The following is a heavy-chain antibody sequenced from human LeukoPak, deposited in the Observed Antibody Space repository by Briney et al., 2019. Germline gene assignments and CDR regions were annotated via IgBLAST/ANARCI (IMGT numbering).Heavy chain of an antibody. J-gene: IGHJ6*03. CDR3: ARRAESPYYYYYYMDV. V-gene: IGHV1-8*01. CDR2: MNANSGTT. CDR1: GYTFTSYE. Sequence: ASVTVSCKASGYTFTSYEIMWVRQAPGQGLEWMGWMNANSGTTHYAQNFQGRVTMTRNTPTSTAYMELSRLRSGDTGVYYCARRAESPYYYYYYMDVWGKGTTVTVSS.